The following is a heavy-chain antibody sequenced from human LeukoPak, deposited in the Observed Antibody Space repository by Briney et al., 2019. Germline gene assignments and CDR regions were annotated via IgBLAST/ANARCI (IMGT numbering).Heavy chain of an antibody. J-gene: IGHJ6*02. D-gene: IGHD6-13*01. CDR3: ARTYSSSWYTPPLYYYYGMDV. Sequence: GGSLRLSCAASGFTFSSYGMHWVRQAPGKGLEWVAVIWYDGSNKYYADSVKGRFTISRDNSKNMLYLQMNSLRAEDTAVYYSARTYSSSWYTPPLYYYYGMDVWGQGTTVTVSS. V-gene: IGHV3-33*01. CDR1: GFTFSSYG. CDR2: IWYDGSNK.